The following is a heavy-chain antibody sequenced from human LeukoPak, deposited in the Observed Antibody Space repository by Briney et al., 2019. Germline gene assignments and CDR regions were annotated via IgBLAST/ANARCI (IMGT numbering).Heavy chain of an antibody. Sequence: SETLSLTCAVSGYSISSGYYWGWIRQPPGKGLEWIGSIYHSGSTYYTPSLKSRVTISVDTSKNQFSLKLSSVTAADTAVYYCAREDDFWSGYPYYYYMDVWGKGTTVTVSS. CDR1: GYSISSGYY. CDR2: IYHSGST. D-gene: IGHD3-3*01. V-gene: IGHV4-38-2*02. CDR3: AREDDFWSGYPYYYYMDV. J-gene: IGHJ6*03.